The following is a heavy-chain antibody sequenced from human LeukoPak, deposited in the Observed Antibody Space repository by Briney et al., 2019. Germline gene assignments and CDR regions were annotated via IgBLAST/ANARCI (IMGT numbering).Heavy chain of an antibody. CDR2: ISSSGSTI. Sequence: KPGGSLRLSCAASGFTFSDYYMSWIRRAPGKGLEWVSYISSSGSTIYYADSVKGRFTISRDNAKNSLYLQMNSLRAEDTAVYYCARRSYYDFWSGYDYWGQGTLVTVSS. D-gene: IGHD3-3*01. J-gene: IGHJ4*02. CDR1: GFTFSDYY. CDR3: ARRSYYDFWSGYDY. V-gene: IGHV3-11*01.